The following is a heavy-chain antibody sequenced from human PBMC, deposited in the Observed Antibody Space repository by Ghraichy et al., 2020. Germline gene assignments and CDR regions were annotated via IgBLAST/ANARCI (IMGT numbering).Heavy chain of an antibody. CDR1: GGSISSSSYY. D-gene: IGHD7-27*01. V-gene: IGHV4-39*01. CDR2: IYYSGST. Sequence: SETLSLTCTVSGGSISSSSYYWGWIRQPPGKGLEWIGSIYYSGSTYYNPSLKSRVTISVDTSKNQFSLKLSSVTAADTAVYYCARLNWGQHDAFDIRGQGTMVTVSS. J-gene: IGHJ3*02. CDR3: ARLNWGQHDAFDI.